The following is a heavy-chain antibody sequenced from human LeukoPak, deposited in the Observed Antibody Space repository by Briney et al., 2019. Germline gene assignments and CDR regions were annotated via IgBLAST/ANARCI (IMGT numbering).Heavy chain of an antibody. V-gene: IGHV3-30*02. Sequence: GGSLRLSCVASGFTFSKNGMHWVRQAPGKGLEWVAFIRFDGRNKFYAHSVRGRFAISRDDSRNTLYLQMDNLTTDDSALYYCARDQGSMIVVRTTNWYFDLWGRGTLVTVSS. CDR3: ARDQGSMIVVRTTNWYFDL. D-gene: IGHD3-22*01. CDR2: IRFDGRNK. CDR1: GFTFSKNG. J-gene: IGHJ2*01.